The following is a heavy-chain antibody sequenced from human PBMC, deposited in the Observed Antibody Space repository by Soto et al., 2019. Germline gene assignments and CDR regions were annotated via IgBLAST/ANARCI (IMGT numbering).Heavy chain of an antibody. Sequence: SETLSLTCAVSGGSISSSNWWSWVRQPPGKGLEWIGEIYHSGSTNYNPSLKSRVTISVDKSKNQFSLKLSSVTAADTAVYYCARRIKVRGVIRNYYFDYWGQGNRVTVSS. CDR2: IYHSGST. V-gene: IGHV4-4*02. J-gene: IGHJ4*02. CDR1: GGSISSSNW. D-gene: IGHD3-10*01. CDR3: ARRIKVRGVIRNYYFDY.